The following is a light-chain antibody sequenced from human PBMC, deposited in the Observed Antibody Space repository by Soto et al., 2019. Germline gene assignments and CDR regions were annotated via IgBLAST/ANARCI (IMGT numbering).Light chain of an antibody. CDR1: RSDVGGYDY. CDR2: EVS. Sequence: QSALTQPASVSGSPGQSITIPCTGTRSDVGGYDYVSWYQLHPGKAPNLMVFEVSNRPSGVSYRFSGSKSGNTASLTISGLQAEDEADYCCSSYSISTAYLFGTGTKLTV. J-gene: IGLJ1*01. CDR3: SSYSISTAYL. V-gene: IGLV2-14*01.